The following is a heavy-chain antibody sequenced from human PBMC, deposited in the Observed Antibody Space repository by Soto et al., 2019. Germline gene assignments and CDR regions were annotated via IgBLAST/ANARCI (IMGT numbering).Heavy chain of an antibody. CDR2: ISYDGSNK. CDR1: GFTFSSYA. D-gene: IGHD3-3*02. J-gene: IGHJ4*02. V-gene: IGHV3-30-3*01. Sequence: QVQLVESGGGVVQPGRSLRLSCAASGFTFSSYAMHWVRQAPGKGLEWVAVISYDGSNKYYADSVKGRFTISRDNSKNTLYLQMNSLRAEDKAVYYCARAIYGYFDYWGQGTLVTVSS. CDR3: ARAIYGYFDY.